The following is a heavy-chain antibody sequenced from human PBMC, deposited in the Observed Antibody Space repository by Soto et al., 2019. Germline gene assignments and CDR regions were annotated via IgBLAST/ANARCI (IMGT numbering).Heavy chain of an antibody. CDR1: GGSFSGYY. Sequence: PSETLSLTCAVYGGSFSGYYWSWVRQPPGKGLEWIGEINHSGSTNYNPSLKSRVTISVDTSKNQFSLKLSSVTAADTAVYYCANQYSSRGLDYWGQGSLVTVS. CDR2: INHSGST. J-gene: IGHJ4*02. CDR3: ANQYSSRGLDY. D-gene: IGHD6-13*01. V-gene: IGHV4-34*01.